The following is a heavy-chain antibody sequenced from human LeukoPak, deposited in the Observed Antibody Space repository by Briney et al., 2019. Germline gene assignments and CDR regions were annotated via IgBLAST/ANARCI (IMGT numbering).Heavy chain of an antibody. V-gene: IGHV3-21*01. J-gene: IGHJ4*02. CDR1: EFTFSSYS. Sequence: PGGSLRLSCAASEFTFSSYSMNWVRQAPGKGLEWVSSISSSSSYIYYPDSVKGRFTISRDNAKNSLYLQMNSLRAEDTAVYYCARASGITMVRGALDGWGQGTLVTVSS. CDR3: ARASGITMVRGALDG. D-gene: IGHD3-10*01. CDR2: ISSSSSYI.